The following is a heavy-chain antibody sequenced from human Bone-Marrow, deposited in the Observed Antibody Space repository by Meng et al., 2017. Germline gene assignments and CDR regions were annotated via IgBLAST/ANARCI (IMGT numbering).Heavy chain of an antibody. V-gene: IGHV1-18*01. Sequence: QGQLVQSGAEVKKPVALVKVSCEASGYTLSSDGFSWVRQAPGQGLEWLGWINTYNGKTDYAQKFQGRITMTTDTFTSTAYMELRSLRSDDTAVYYCATRGNPYLNCWGQGTLVTVSS. CDR2: INTYNGKT. CDR1: GYTLSSDG. J-gene: IGHJ4*02. CDR3: ATRGNPYLNC.